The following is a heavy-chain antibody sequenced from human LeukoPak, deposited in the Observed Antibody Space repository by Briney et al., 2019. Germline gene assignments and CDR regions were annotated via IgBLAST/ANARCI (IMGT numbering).Heavy chain of an antibody. CDR1: GYTFTSYG. D-gene: IGHD3-10*01. CDR3: AREWRWFGVWYYYGMDV. J-gene: IGHJ6*02. V-gene: IGHV1-18*01. Sequence: GASVKVSCKASGYTFTSYGISWVRQAPGQGLEWMGWISAYNGNTNYAQKLQGRATMTTDTSTSTAYMELRSLRSDDTAVYYCAREWRWFGVWYYYGMDVWGQGTTVTVSS. CDR2: ISAYNGNT.